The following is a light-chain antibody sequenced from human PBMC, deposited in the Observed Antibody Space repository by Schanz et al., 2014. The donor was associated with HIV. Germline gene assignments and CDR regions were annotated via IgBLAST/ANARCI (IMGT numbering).Light chain of an antibody. CDR1: SSDVGSYNL. CDR2: EVS. V-gene: IGLV2-8*01. Sequence: QSALTQPASVSGSPGQSITISCTGTSSDVGSYNLVSWYQQHPGKAPKLMIYEVSKRPSGVPDRFSGSKSGNTASLTVSGLQAEDEADYYCSSHAGSDKFGIFGGGTKLTVL. J-gene: IGLJ2*01. CDR3: SSHAGSDKFGI.